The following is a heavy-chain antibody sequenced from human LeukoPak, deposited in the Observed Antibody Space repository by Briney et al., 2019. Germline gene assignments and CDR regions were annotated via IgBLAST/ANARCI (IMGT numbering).Heavy chain of an antibody. Sequence: GGSLRLSCAASGFTFSSYAMSWVRQAPGRGLEWVANIKEDGSEKFYVDSVRGRFTISRDNSKNTLYLQMNSLRAEDTAVYYCAREEAEMASEYYMDVWGKGTTVTVSS. CDR1: GFTFSSYA. J-gene: IGHJ6*03. D-gene: IGHD5-24*01. CDR3: AREEAEMASEYYMDV. CDR2: IKEDGSEK. V-gene: IGHV3-7*01.